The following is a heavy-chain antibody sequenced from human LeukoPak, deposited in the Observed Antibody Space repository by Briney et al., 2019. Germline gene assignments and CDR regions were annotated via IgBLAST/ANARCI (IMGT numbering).Heavy chain of an antibody. CDR1: GGTFTSYA. CDR3: ARKLRLGGNWFDP. CDR2: IIPISGTT. J-gene: IGHJ5*02. V-gene: IGHV1-69*13. Sequence: SVKVSCKTSGGTFTSYAITWVRQAPGQGLEWMGKIIPISGTTNYAQKFQGRVMFTADESTSTAYMELSSLRSEDTALYYCARKLRLGGNWFDPWGQGTLVTVSS. D-gene: IGHD1-26*01.